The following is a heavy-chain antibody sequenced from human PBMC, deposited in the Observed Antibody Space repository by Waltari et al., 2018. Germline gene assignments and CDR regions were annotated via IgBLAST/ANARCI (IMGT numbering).Heavy chain of an antibody. CDR2: INPNNNYR. Sequence: QVQLVQSGADVRKPGASVKVHCRPSVYTFTDASIHWVRQAPGQGLEWLGQINPNNNYRITEQKVQGRVPMSRDTAITTAYMELSNLTADDTALYYCASQRPWEDYWGQGTRVTVSP. J-gene: IGHJ4*02. CDR3: ASQRPWEDY. D-gene: IGHD1-26*01. CDR1: VYTFTDAS. V-gene: IGHV1-2*06.